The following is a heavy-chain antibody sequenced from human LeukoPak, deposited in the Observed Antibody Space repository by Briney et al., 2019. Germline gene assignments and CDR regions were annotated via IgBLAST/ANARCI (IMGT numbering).Heavy chain of an antibody. J-gene: IGHJ4*02. CDR2: ISSTDAGT. D-gene: IGHD2-21*01. Sequence: GGSLRLSCAASGFTFDDYAMSWVRQAPGKGLEWVSAISSTDAGTYHADSVRGRFTISRDSSKNTLYLQMNSLRAEDAAVYYCAKAPVTSCRGAYCYPFDYWGQGTLVTVSS. CDR3: AKAPVTSCRGAYCYPFDY. V-gene: IGHV3-23*01. CDR1: GFTFDDYA.